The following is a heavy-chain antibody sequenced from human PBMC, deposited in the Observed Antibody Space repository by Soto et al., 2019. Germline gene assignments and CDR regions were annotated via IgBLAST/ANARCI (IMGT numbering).Heavy chain of an antibody. CDR1: GYTFPSYY. J-gene: IGHJ4*02. CDR2: INPSGGST. D-gene: IGHD5-12*01. Sequence: ASVEVSCKASGYTFPSYYMHWVRQAPGQGLEWMGIINPSGGSTSYAQKFQGRINMTRDTSTSTVYMELSSLRSEDTAVYYCARPQAYSGYDAGYWGQGTLVTVSS. CDR3: ARPQAYSGYDAGY. V-gene: IGHV1-46*01.